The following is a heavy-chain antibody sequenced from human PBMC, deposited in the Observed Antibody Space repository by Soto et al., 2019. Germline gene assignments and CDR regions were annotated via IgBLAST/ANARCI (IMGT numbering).Heavy chain of an antibody. CDR1: GGSISSGDYY. V-gene: IGHV4-30-4*01. J-gene: IGHJ6*02. Sequence: KTSETLSLTCTVSGGSISSGDYYWRWIRQPPGKGLEWIGYIYYSGSTYYNPSLKNRVTISVDTSKNQFSLKLSSVTAADTAVYYCAREDGDYERGYYGMDVWGQGTTVTVSS. CDR2: IYYSGST. CDR3: AREDGDYERGYYGMDV. D-gene: IGHD4-17*01.